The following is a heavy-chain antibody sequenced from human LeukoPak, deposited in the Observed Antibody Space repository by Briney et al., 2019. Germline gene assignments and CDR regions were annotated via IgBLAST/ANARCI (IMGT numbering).Heavy chain of an antibody. J-gene: IGHJ6*03. D-gene: IGHD3-9*01. CDR3: AKNQYYDILTGYYSNHYYYMDV. CDR1: GFTFSSYG. CDR2: ISGSGGST. Sequence: GGSLRLSCAASGFTFSSYGMSWVRQAPGKGLEWVSAISGSGGSTYYADSVKGRFTISRDNSKNTLYLQMNSLRAEDTAVYYCAKNQYYDILTGYYSNHYYYMDVWGKGTTVTISS. V-gene: IGHV3-23*01.